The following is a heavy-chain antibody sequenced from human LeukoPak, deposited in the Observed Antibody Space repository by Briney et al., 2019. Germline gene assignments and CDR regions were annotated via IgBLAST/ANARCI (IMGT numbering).Heavy chain of an antibody. V-gene: IGHV3-48*03. CDR2: ISSSGSTI. J-gene: IGHJ4*02. CDR1: GFTFSSYE. D-gene: IGHD3-3*01. Sequence: GGSLRLSCAASGFTFSSYEMNWVRLAPGKGLEWLSYISSSGSTIYYPDSVRGRFTMSRDNANNSLYLQMNSLRAEDTAVYYCARTFGARHFDYWGQGTLVTVSS. CDR3: ARTFGARHFDY.